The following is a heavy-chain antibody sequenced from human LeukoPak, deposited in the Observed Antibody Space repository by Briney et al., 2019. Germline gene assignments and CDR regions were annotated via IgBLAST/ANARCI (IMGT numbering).Heavy chain of an antibody. V-gene: IGHV3-30*18. J-gene: IGHJ6*02. D-gene: IGHD6-19*01. CDR3: AKGSSGWDYYYYYGMDV. CDR1: GFTFSSYG. CDR2: ISYDGSNK. Sequence: GRSLRLSCAASGFTFSSYGMHWVHQAPGKGLEWVAVISYDGSNKYYADSVKGRFTISRDNSKNTLYLQMNSLRAEDTAVYYCAKGSSGWDYYYYYGMDVWGQGTTVTVSS.